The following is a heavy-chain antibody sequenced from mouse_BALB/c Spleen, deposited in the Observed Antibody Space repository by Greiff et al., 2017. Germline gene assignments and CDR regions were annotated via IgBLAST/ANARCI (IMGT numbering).Heavy chain of an antibody. CDR1: GDSITSGY. Sequence: EVKLQESGPSLVKPSQTLSLTCSVTGDSITSGYWNWIRKFPGNKLEYMGYISYSGSTYYNPSLKSRISITRDTSKNQYYLQLNSVTTEDTATYYCARLGLLRDPFAYWGQGTLVTVSA. V-gene: IGHV3-8*02. J-gene: IGHJ3*01. CDR3: ARLGLLRDPFAY. CDR2: ISYSGST. D-gene: IGHD1-1*01.